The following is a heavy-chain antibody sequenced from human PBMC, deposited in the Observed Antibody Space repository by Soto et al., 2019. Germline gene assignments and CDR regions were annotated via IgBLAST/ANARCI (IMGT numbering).Heavy chain of an antibody. CDR2: IRQDGNET. D-gene: IGHD6-13*01. Sequence: EVQLVESGGGLVQPGGSLRLSCAASGFTFSNYWMTWVRQAPGKGLEWVANIRQDGNETYYVDSVKGRFTISRDKAKSSLYLHMDSLRVEDPAVYYCARDAQQLIWGQGILVTVSS. V-gene: IGHV3-7*01. J-gene: IGHJ1*01. CDR3: ARDAQQLI. CDR1: GFTFSNYW.